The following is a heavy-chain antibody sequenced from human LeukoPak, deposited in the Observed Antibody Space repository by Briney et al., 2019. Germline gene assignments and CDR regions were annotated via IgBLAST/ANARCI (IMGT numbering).Heavy chain of an antibody. CDR1: GYTLTELS. CDR3: ATDPGYSYGSDAFDI. D-gene: IGHD5-18*01. V-gene: IGHV1-24*01. Sequence: ASVKVPCKVSGYTLTELSMHWVRQAPGKGLEWMGGFDPEDGETIYAQKFQGRVTMTEDTSTDTAYMELSSLRSEDTAVYYCATDPGYSYGSDAFDIWGQGTMVTVSS. CDR2: FDPEDGET. J-gene: IGHJ3*02.